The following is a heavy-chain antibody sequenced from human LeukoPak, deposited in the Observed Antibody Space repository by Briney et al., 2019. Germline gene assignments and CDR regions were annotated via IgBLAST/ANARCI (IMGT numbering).Heavy chain of an antibody. Sequence: GGSLRLSCAASGXAFGRYWVHWVRQAPGKGLVWVSCINSDGSSTSYADSVKGRFTISRDNAKNTLYLQMNSLRAEDTPVYYCARGWFGGQRFDPWGQGTLVTVSS. CDR3: ARGWFGGQRFDP. CDR2: INSDGSST. D-gene: IGHD3-10*01. CDR1: GXAFGRYW. V-gene: IGHV3-74*01. J-gene: IGHJ5*02.